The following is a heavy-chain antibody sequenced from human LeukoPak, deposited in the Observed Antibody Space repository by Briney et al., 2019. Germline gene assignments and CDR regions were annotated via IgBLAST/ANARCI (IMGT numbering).Heavy chain of an antibody. CDR3: ARSSVMAAAGTGRNQYFQH. Sequence: GASVKVSFKASGYTFTSYAMHWVRQAPGQRPEWMGWINAGNGNTKYSQKFQGRVTITRDTSASTAYMELSSLRSEDTAVYYCARSSVMAAAGTGRNQYFQHWGQGTLVTVSS. D-gene: IGHD6-13*01. CDR1: GYTFTSYA. J-gene: IGHJ1*01. V-gene: IGHV1-3*01. CDR2: INAGNGNT.